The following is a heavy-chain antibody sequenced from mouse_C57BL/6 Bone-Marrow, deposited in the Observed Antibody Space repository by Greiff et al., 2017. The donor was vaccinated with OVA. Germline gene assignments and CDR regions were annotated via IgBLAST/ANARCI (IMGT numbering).Heavy chain of an antibody. CDR3: TTTYDRAY. CDR1: GFNIKDDY. Sequence: EVKLQESGAELVRPGASVKLSCTASGFNIKDDYMHWVKQRPEQGLEWIGWIDPENGDTEYASKFQGKATITADTSSNTAYLQLSSLTSEDTAVYYCTTTYDRAYWGQGTLVTVSA. V-gene: IGHV14-4*01. J-gene: IGHJ3*01. D-gene: IGHD2-14*01. CDR2: IDPENGDT.